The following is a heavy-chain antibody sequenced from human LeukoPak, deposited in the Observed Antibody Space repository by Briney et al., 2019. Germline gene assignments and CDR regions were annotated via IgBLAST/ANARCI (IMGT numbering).Heavy chain of an antibody. Sequence: ASVKVSCKASGYTFTSYYMHWVRQAPGQGLEWMGLINPSGSSTSYAQKFQGRLSLTRDMSTSTDYMELSSLRSEDMAVYYCARDNSVGDTAWWFDPWGQGTLVTVSS. CDR1: GYTFTSYY. D-gene: IGHD1-26*01. CDR3: ARDNSVGDTAWWFDP. CDR2: INPSGSST. V-gene: IGHV1-46*01. J-gene: IGHJ5*02.